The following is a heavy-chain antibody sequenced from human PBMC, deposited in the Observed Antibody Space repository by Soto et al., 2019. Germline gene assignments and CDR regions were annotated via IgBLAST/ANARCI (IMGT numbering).Heavy chain of an antibody. D-gene: IGHD4-4*01. CDR2: IYYSGST. CDR1: GGSISSGGYY. Sequence: PSETLSLTCTVSGGSISSGGYYWSWIRQHPGKGLEWIGNIYYSGSTYYNPSLKSRVTISVDTSKNQSSLKLSSVTAADTAVYYCAREIISTTTVTNYYYYGMDVWGQGTTVTVSS. J-gene: IGHJ6*02. CDR3: AREIISTTTVTNYYYYGMDV. V-gene: IGHV4-31*03.